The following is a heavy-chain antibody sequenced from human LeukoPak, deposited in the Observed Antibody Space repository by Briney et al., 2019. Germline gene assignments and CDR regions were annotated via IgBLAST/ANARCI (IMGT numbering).Heavy chain of an antibody. CDR2: MNPNSGNT. CDR3: ARVPYYDFWSGYYTGYYYGMDV. J-gene: IGHJ6*02. CDR1: GYTFTSYD. V-gene: IGHV1-8*01. Sequence: ASVKVSCKASGYTFTSYDSYGITWVRQATGQGLEWMGWMNPNSGNTGYAQKFQGRVTMTRNTSISTAYMELSSLRSEDTAVYYCARVPYYDFWSGYYTGYYYGMDVWGQGTTVTVSS. D-gene: IGHD3-3*01.